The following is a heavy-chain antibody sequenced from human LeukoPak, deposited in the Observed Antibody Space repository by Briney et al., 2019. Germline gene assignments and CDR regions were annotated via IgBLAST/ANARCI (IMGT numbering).Heavy chain of an antibody. CDR2: IKQDGSEK. Sequence: PGGSLRLSCAASGFTFSSYWMSWVRQAPGKGLEWVANIKQDGSEKYYVDSVKGRFTISRDNAKNSLYLQMNSLRAEDTAVYYCARDCRYSNYEGVYYYYYYMDVWGKGTTVTVSS. D-gene: IGHD4-11*01. CDR1: GFTFSSYW. CDR3: ARDCRYSNYEGVYYYYYYMDV. V-gene: IGHV3-7*01. J-gene: IGHJ6*03.